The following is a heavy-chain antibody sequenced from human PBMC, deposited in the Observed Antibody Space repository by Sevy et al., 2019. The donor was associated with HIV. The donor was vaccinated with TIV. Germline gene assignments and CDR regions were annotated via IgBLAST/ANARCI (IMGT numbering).Heavy chain of an antibody. V-gene: IGHV3-9*01. CDR2: LNWDSGSV. J-gene: IGHJ4*02. CDR3: AKDIGATGIAVVAN. CDR1: GFTFDDFA. D-gene: IGHD6-19*01. Sequence: GGSLRLSCAASGFTFDDFAMHWGRQVPGKGLEWVSGLNWDSGSVAYAYSVKGRFTISRDNAKNALFLQMNSLRAEDTALYYCAKDIGATGIAVVANWGQGIQVTVSS.